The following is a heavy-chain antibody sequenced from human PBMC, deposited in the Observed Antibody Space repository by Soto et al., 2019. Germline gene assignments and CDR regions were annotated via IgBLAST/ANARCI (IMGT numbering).Heavy chain of an antibody. D-gene: IGHD1-26*01. V-gene: IGHV1-69*12. Sequence: QVQLVQSGAEVKKPGSSVKVSCKASGGTFSSYAISWVRQAPGQGLEWMGGIIPIFGTANYAQKFQGRVTITADESTSTAYMERSSLRSEDTAVYYCAREGMKQATEEHYYYYGMDVWGQGTTVTVSS. J-gene: IGHJ6*02. CDR1: GGTFSSYA. CDR2: IIPIFGTA. CDR3: AREGMKQATEEHYYYYGMDV.